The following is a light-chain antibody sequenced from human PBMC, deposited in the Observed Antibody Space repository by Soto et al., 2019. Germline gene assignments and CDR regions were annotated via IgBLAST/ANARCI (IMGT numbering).Light chain of an antibody. J-gene: IGLJ3*02. CDR1: SSDVGGYNY. Sequence: QSALTQPASVSGSPGQSITISCTGTSSDVGGYNYVSWYQQHPGKAPKLMIYDVSNRPSGISNRFSCSKSGNTASLTISGLQAEDEADYYCSSYRSGSTRVFGGGTQLTVL. CDR2: DVS. CDR3: SSYRSGSTRV. V-gene: IGLV2-14*01.